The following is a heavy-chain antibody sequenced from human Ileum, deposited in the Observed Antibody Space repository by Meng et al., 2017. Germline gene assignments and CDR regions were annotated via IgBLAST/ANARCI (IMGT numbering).Heavy chain of an antibody. Sequence: SETLSLTCTVSGGSISSYYWTWIRQPAGKGLEWIGRIYTSGSTNYNPSLKSRVTMSVDTSKSQFSLRLTSVTAADTAVYYCAGYSTTWYIPYWGQGTLVTVSS. CDR3: AGYSTTWYIPY. CDR2: IYTSGST. J-gene: IGHJ4*02. CDR1: GGSISSYY. D-gene: IGHD6-13*01. V-gene: IGHV4-4*07.